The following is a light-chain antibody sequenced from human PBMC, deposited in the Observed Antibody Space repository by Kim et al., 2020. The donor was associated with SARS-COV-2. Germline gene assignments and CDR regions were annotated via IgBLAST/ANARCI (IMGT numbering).Light chain of an antibody. CDR3: QAWDSSSHVV. Sequence: ELTQPPSVSVSPGQTASITCSGDKLGDKYACWYQQKPGQSPVLVIYQDSKRPSGIPERFSGSNSGNTATLTISGTQAMDEADYYCQAWDSSSHVVFGGGTQLTVL. J-gene: IGLJ2*01. CDR2: QDS. CDR1: KLGDKY. V-gene: IGLV3-1*01.